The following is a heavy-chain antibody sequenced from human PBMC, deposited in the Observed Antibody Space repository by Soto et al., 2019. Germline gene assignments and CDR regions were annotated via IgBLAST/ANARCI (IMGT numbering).Heavy chain of an antibody. Sequence: SETLSLTCTVSGESISSSDYYWGWIRQPPGKGLYWIGNIYYSGSTSYNASLKSRVTISVDTSKNQFSLKLTSVTAADTALYYCARLADGYNIDYWGQGTLVTVSS. J-gene: IGHJ4*02. D-gene: IGHD5-12*01. CDR3: ARLADGYNIDY. V-gene: IGHV4-39*01. CDR1: GESISSSDYY. CDR2: IYYSGST.